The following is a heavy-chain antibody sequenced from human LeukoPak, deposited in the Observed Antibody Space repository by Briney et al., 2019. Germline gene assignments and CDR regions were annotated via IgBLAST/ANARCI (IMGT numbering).Heavy chain of an antibody. V-gene: IGHV3-23*01. CDR1: GFTFSSYG. J-gene: IGHJ4*02. Sequence: PGGSLRLSCAASGFTFSSYGMSWVRQAPGKGLEWVSAISGSGGSTYYADSVKGRFTISRDNSKNTLYLQMNSLRAEDTAVYYCAKVPPEVVVVRLPNFDYWGQGTLVTVSS. CDR3: AKVPPEVVVVRLPNFDY. D-gene: IGHD3-22*01. CDR2: ISGSGGST.